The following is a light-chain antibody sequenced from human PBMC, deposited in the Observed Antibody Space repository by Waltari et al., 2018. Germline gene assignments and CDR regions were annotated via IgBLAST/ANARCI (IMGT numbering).Light chain of an antibody. CDR2: QDS. V-gene: IGLV3-1*01. Sequence: SYELTQPTSVPVSRGQTASITCSGEKLGDKYACWYQQKPGKAPVLVIYQDSKRPSGIPERFSGSNSGNTATLTISGTQAMDEADYYCQAWDSSTVVFGGGTKLTVL. CDR3: QAWDSSTVV. CDR1: KLGDKY. J-gene: IGLJ2*01.